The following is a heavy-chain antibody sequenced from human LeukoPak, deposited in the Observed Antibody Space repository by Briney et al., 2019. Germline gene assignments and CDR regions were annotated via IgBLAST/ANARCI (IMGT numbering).Heavy chain of an antibody. D-gene: IGHD6-19*01. CDR2: ISYDGSNK. CDR3: AIGRSSGWAPFDY. V-gene: IGHV3-30*03. CDR1: GFTFSSYG. J-gene: IGHJ4*02. Sequence: PGGSLRLSCAASGFTFSSYGMHWVRQAPGKGLEWVAVISYDGSNKYYADSVKGRFTISRDNSKNTLYLQMNSLRAEDTAVYYCAIGRSSGWAPFDYWGQGTLVTVSS.